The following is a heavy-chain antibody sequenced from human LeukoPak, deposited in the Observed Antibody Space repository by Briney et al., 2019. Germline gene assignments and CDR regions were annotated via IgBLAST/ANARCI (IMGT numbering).Heavy chain of an antibody. V-gene: IGHV4-59*01. CDR3: ARGRGYSYGTFDS. CDR2: IYHSGST. Sequence: SETLYLTCPVSGGSMSSYYWSWLRQPPGMGLEWIAYIYHSGSTNYNPSLKSRVTISVDTSKNQFSLNLSSVTAADTAIYYCARGRGYSYGTFDSWGQGTLVTVSS. CDR1: GGSMSSYY. D-gene: IGHD5-18*01. J-gene: IGHJ4*02.